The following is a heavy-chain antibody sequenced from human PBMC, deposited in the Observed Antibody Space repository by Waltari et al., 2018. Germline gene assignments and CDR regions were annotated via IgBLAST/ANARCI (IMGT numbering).Heavy chain of an antibody. CDR1: GFTFHDYG. D-gene: IGHD1-7*01. V-gene: IGHV3-20*04. CDR2: INWNGRRT. Sequence: EVQLVESGGGVVGPGGSLRLSCVVFGFTFHDYGMTWVRQVPGRGLEWVSGINWNGRRTRYTDSVKGRFTISRDNAKNSLYLQMNSLRAEDTALYYCVRGSTGTIFDYWGQGTLVTVSS. CDR3: VRGSTGTIFDY. J-gene: IGHJ4*02.